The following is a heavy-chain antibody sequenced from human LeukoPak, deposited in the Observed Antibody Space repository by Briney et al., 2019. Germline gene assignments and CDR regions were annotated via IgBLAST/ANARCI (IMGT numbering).Heavy chain of an antibody. CDR1: GFTVSSNY. CDR2: IYSGGST. J-gene: IGHJ3*02. CDR3: ARDLNAYYFDSTGTFDI. V-gene: IGHV3-53*01. Sequence: GGSLRLSCAASGFTVSSNYMSWVRQAPGKGLEWVSVIYSGGSTYYADSVKGRFTFSRDNSKNMLYLQMNSLRAEDTAMYYCARDLNAYYFDSTGTFDIWGQGTMVTVSS. D-gene: IGHD3-22*01.